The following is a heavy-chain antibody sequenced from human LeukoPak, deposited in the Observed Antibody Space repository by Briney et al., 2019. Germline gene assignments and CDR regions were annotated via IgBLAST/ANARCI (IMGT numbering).Heavy chain of an antibody. D-gene: IGHD1-1*01. CDR1: GYTFTGYY. CDR2: INPNSGDT. V-gene: IGHV1-2*02. Sequence: ASVKVSCKASGYTFTGYYMHWVRQAPGQGLEWMGWINPNSGDTNYAQKFQGRVTMTRDTSVSTAYMELSRLGSDDTAVYYCARENWNDGSVDYWGQGTLVTVSS. J-gene: IGHJ4*02. CDR3: ARENWNDGSVDY.